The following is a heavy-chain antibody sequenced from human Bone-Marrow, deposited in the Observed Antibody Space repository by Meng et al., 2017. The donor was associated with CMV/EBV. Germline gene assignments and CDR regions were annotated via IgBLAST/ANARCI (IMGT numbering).Heavy chain of an antibody. V-gene: IGHV3-23*01. J-gene: IGHJ4*02. CDR3: AKDFEARAAGTGFDY. Sequence: GESLKISCAASGFTFSSYAMSWVRQAPGKGLEWVSAISGSGGSTYYADSVKGRFTISRDNSKNTLYLQMNSLRAEDTAVYYCAKDFEARAAGTGFDYWGQGTRVTFSS. CDR2: ISGSGGST. D-gene: IGHD6-13*01. CDR1: GFTFSSYA.